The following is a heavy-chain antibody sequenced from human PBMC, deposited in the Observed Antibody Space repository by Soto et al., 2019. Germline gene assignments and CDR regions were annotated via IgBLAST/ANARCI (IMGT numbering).Heavy chain of an antibody. CDR2: IYWDDDK. D-gene: IGHD5-12*01. Sequence: QITLKESGPTLVKPTQTLTLTCTFSGFSLSTSGVGVGWIRQPPGKALEWLALIYWDDDKRYSPSLKSRLTITKDTSKNQVVLTMTTMDTVDTATYYCAHRRDSGYDSRAYFDYWGQGTLVTVSS. J-gene: IGHJ4*02. CDR1: GFSLSTSGVG. V-gene: IGHV2-5*02. CDR3: AHRRDSGYDSRAYFDY.